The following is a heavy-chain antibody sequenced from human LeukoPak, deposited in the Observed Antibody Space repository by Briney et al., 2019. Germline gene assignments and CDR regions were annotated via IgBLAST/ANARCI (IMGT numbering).Heavy chain of an antibody. Sequence: PSETLSLTCTVSGGSISSSSYSWGWIRQPPGKGLEWIGSIYYSGSTYYNPSLKSRVTISVDKSKNQFSLKLSSVTAADTAVYYCARASQDCSGGSCYSDFDYWGQGTLVTVSS. CDR3: ARASQDCSGGSCYSDFDY. CDR1: GGSISSSSYS. CDR2: IYYSGST. V-gene: IGHV4-39*07. J-gene: IGHJ4*02. D-gene: IGHD2-15*01.